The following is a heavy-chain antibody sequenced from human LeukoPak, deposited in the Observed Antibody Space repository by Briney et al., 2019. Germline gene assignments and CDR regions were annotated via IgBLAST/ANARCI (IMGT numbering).Heavy chain of an antibody. D-gene: IGHD3-16*01. CDR1: GYTLTELS. CDR2: FDPEDGET. Sequence: ASVKVSCKVSGYTLTELSMHWVRQAPGKGLEWMGGFDPEDGETIYAQKFQGRVTMTEDTSTDTAYMELSSLRSEDTAVYYCAADLDSYDYVGSWGQGTLVTVSS. V-gene: IGHV1-24*01. J-gene: IGHJ5*02. CDR3: AADLDSYDYVGS.